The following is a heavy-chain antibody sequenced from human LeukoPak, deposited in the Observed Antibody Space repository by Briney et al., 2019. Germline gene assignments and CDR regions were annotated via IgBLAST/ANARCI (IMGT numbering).Heavy chain of an antibody. Sequence: GGSLRLSCAASGFTVSSYAMHWVRQPIGKGLEWVSALGIAGDTFYPGSVKGRFTISRENARNSLYLQMNSLRAEDTAVYYCARDWDSDYWGQGTLVTVSS. CDR1: GFTVSSYA. V-gene: IGHV3-13*01. CDR3: ARDWDSDY. CDR2: LGIAGDT. J-gene: IGHJ4*02. D-gene: IGHD1-26*01.